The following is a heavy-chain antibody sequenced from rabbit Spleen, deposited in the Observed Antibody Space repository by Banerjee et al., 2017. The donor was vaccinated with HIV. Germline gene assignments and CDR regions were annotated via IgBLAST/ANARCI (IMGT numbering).Heavy chain of an antibody. J-gene: IGHJ3*01. V-gene: IGHV1S40*01. CDR2: IDTTSDNT. CDR1: GFSFSGSYY. Sequence: QSLEESGGDLVKPGASLTLTCTASGFSFSGSYYMCWVRQAPGKGLEWIAFIDTTSDNTAYANWAKGRFTISKTSSTTVTLQMTSLTAADTATYFCARAAGSYGYGFGFTRLDLWGPGTLVTVS. CDR3: ARAAGSYGYGFGFTRLDL. D-gene: IGHD6-1*01.